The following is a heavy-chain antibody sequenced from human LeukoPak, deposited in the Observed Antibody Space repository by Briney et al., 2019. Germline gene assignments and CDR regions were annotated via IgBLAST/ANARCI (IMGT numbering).Heavy chain of an antibody. D-gene: IGHD4-11*01. CDR3: ARPTTKYSNYYFDY. V-gene: IGHV3-21*01. J-gene: IGHJ4*02. CDR1: GFTFSSYS. Sequence: GGSLRLSCAASGFTFSSYSMNWVRQAPGKGLEWVSSISSSSSYIYYADSVKGRFTISRDNAKSSLYLQMNSLRAEDTAVYYCARPTTKYSNYYFDYWGQGTLVTVSS. CDR2: ISSSSSYI.